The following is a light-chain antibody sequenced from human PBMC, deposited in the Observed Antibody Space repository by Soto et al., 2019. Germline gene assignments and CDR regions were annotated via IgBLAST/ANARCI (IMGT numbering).Light chain of an antibody. CDR2: EVD. CDR3: FSFTTTSTHV. J-gene: IGLJ1*01. Sequence: QSVLTQPASVSGSPGQSITISCTGTSSDVGFYNYVSWYQQQHPGKAPKLMIYEVDNRPSGVSIRFSGSKSGNTASLTISGLQVEDEAEYFCFSFTTTSTHVFGTGTKVTVL. CDR1: SSDVGFYNY. V-gene: IGLV2-14*01.